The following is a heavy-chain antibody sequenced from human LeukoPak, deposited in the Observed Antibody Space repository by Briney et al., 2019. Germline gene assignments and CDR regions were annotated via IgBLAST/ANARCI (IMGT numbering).Heavy chain of an antibody. CDR1: GGSISSSSYY. CDR3: ARWGHSTTAMVPYYYYGMDV. D-gene: IGHD5-18*01. Sequence: SETLSLTCTVSGGSISSSSYYWGWIRQPPGKGLEWFGSIYYSGSTYYNPSLKSRVTISVDTSKNQFSLKLSSVTAADTAVYYCARWGHSTTAMVPYYYYGMDVWGQGTTVTVSS. CDR2: IYYSGST. V-gene: IGHV4-39*07. J-gene: IGHJ6*02.